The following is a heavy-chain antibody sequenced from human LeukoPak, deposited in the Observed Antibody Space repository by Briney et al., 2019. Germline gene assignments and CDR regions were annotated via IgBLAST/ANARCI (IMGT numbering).Heavy chain of an antibody. V-gene: IGHV4-30-2*01. CDR3: AREGRNRFDP. CDR1: GGSINSGGYS. CDR2: IYHSGST. J-gene: IGHJ5*02. Sequence: SETLSLTCAVSGGSINSGGYSWSWIRQPPGKGLEWIGYIYHSGSTYYNPSLKSRVTISVDRSKNQFSLKLSSVTAADTAVYYCAREGRNRFDPWGQGTLVTVSS.